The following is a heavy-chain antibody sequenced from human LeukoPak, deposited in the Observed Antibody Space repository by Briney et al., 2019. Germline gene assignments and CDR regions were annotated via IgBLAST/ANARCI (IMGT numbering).Heavy chain of an antibody. Sequence: GGSLRLSCAASGFTFSTFAMSWVRQAPGKGLEWVSAISGSGGSTYYADSVKGGFTISRDNSKNTLFLQMNSLRAEDTAVYYCVGSGSYSTYNHAITLYYFDYWGQGTLVTVSS. V-gene: IGHV3-23*01. CDR1: GFTFSTFA. J-gene: IGHJ4*02. CDR2: ISGSGGST. D-gene: IGHD3-10*01. CDR3: VGSGSYSTYNHAITLYYFDY.